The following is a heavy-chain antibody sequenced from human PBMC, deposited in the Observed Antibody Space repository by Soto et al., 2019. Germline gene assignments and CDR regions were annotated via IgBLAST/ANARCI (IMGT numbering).Heavy chain of an antibody. D-gene: IGHD2-2*01. CDR2: ISSTTNSI. Sequence: LRLSCAASGFTFIRYTMNWVRQAPGKGLEWVSSISSTTNSIYYADSVKGRFTISRDNADNSLHLQMNSLRAEDTAVYYCAREDEDANYHLDYWGQGTLVTVSS. CDR1: GFTFIRYT. CDR3: AREDEDANYHLDY. J-gene: IGHJ4*02. V-gene: IGHV3-21*01.